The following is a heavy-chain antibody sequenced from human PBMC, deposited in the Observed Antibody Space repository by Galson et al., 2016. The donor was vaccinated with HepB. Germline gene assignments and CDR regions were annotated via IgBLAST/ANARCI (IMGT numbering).Heavy chain of an antibody. CDR3: ARDHIRGWSFAH. CDR2: IKQDGSEK. CDR1: GFTFATYW. Sequence: LRLSCAASGFTFATYWMYWVRQTPGKGLECVASIKQDGSEKYYMGSVTGRFTISGDNAKNSVYLQMNSLRAEDTAVYYCARDHIRGWSFAHWGQGTLVTVSS. J-gene: IGHJ4*02. D-gene: IGHD1-26*01. V-gene: IGHV3-7*01.